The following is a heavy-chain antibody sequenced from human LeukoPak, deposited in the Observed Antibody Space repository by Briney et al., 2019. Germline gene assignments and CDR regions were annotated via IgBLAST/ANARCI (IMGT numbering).Heavy chain of an antibody. V-gene: IGHV4-34*01. CDR3: ARGQTRTHYYYYGMDV. Sequence: SETLSLTCAVYGGSFSGYYWSWIRQPPGKGLEWIGEINHSGSTNYNPSLKSRVTISADTSKNQFSLKLSSVTAADTAVYYCARGQTRTHYYYYGMDVWGQGTTVTVSS. J-gene: IGHJ6*02. CDR1: GGSFSGYY. CDR2: INHSGST. D-gene: IGHD2-2*01.